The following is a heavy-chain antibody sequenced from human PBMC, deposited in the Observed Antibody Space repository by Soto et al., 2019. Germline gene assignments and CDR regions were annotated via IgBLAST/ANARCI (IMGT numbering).Heavy chain of an antibody. D-gene: IGHD3-22*01. CDR3: ARVWYDDSSGYYAFDY. J-gene: IGHJ4*02. V-gene: IGHV1-18*01. Sequence: QVQLVQSGAEVKKPGAAVRVSFKASGDGFSNYGFSWVRQAPGQGLEWTGWISAYDGQTNYTKKLQGRVTMTTDTSSSTAYMELRMLSSDATAVYYCARVWYDDSSGYYAFDYWGLGTLVTVSS. CDR2: ISAYDGQT. CDR1: GDGFSNYG.